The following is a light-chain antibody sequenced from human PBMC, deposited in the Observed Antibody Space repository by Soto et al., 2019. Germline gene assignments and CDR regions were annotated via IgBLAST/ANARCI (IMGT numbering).Light chain of an antibody. CDR2: DVN. CDR1: NSDVGGYNY. CDR3: SSYTSSSTPYV. J-gene: IGLJ1*01. V-gene: IGLV2-14*03. Sequence: QSVLTQPASMSGSPGQSITISCTGTNSDVGGYNYVSWFQHHPGKAPKLMIYDVNNRPSGVSNRFSGSKSGNTASLTISGLQAEDDAYYYCSSYTSSSTPYVFGTGTKVTVL.